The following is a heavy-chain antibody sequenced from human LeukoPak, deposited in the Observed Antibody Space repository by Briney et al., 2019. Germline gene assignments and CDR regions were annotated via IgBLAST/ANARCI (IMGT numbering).Heavy chain of an antibody. CDR1: GFTFSNAW. J-gene: IGHJ4*02. CDR3: TTVQGEVVDYYGSGSYYPIDY. Sequence: GGSLRLSCAASGFTFSNAWMSWVRQAPGKGLEWVGRIKSKTDGGTTDYAAPVKGRFTISRDDSKNTLYLQMNSLKTEDTAVYYCTTVQGEVVDYYGSGSYYPIDYWGQGTLVTVSS. CDR2: IKSKTDGGTT. D-gene: IGHD3-10*01. V-gene: IGHV3-15*01.